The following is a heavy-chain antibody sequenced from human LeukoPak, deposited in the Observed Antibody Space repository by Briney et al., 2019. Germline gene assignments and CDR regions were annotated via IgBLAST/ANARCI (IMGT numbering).Heavy chain of an antibody. Sequence: SVKVSCKASGGTFSSYAISWVRQAPGQGLEWMGRIIPIFGTANYAQKFQGRVTITTDESTSTAYMELSSLRSEDTAVYYCAINSSSAGSAFDYGGQGTLVTVSS. CDR2: IIPIFGTA. D-gene: IGHD6-6*01. CDR1: GGTFSSYA. J-gene: IGHJ4*02. CDR3: AINSSSAGSAFDY. V-gene: IGHV1-69*05.